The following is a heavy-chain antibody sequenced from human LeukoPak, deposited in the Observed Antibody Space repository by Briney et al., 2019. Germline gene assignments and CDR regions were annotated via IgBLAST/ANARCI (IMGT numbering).Heavy chain of an antibody. Sequence: SETLSLTCTVSGGSISSYYWSWIRQPPGKGLEWIGYIYYSGSTNYIPSLKSRVTISVDTSKNQFPLKLSSVTAADTAVYYCARGSSWSYYFDYWGQGTLVTVSS. D-gene: IGHD6-13*01. CDR2: IYYSGST. CDR3: ARGSSWSYYFDY. CDR1: GGSISSYY. J-gene: IGHJ4*02. V-gene: IGHV4-59*08.